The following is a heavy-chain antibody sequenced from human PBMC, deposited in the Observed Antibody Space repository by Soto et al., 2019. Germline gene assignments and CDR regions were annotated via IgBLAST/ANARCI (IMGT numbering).Heavy chain of an antibody. J-gene: IGHJ4*02. D-gene: IGHD3-22*01. CDR2: IDWDDDK. Sequence: SGPTLVNPTQTLTLTCTFSGFSLSTSGMCVSWIRQPPGKALEWLALIDWDDDKYYSTSLKTRLTISKDTSKNQVVLTMTNMDPVDTATYYCARGPYDSSGYYYFDYRGQGTLVTVSS. V-gene: IGHV2-70*01. CDR3: ARGPYDSSGYYYFDY. CDR1: GFSLSTSGMC.